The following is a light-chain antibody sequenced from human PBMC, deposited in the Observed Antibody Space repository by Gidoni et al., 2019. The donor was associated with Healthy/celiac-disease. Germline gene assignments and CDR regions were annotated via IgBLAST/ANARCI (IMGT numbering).Light chain of an antibody. CDR1: QSVSSY. J-gene: IGKJ5*01. Sequence: EIVLTHSPATLSLSPGERATLSCRASQSVSSYLAWYQQKPGQAPRLLIYDASNRATGIPARFSGSGSGTDFTLTISSLEPEDFAVYYRQQRSNWITFGQGTRLEIK. CDR3: QQRSNWIT. CDR2: DAS. V-gene: IGKV3-11*01.